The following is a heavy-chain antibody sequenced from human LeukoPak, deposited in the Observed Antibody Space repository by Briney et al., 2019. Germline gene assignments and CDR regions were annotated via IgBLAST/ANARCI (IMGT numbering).Heavy chain of an antibody. J-gene: IGHJ4*02. CDR1: GFTFSSYG. V-gene: IGHV3-48*02. D-gene: IGHD6-13*01. CDR3: ASSQQLAY. Sequence: PGGSLRLSCAASGFTFSSYGMNWVRQAPGKGLEWVSYISPGSGSIYYADSVKGRFTISRDNAKNSLYLQMNSLRDEDTAVYYCASSQQLAYWGQGTLVTVSS. CDR2: ISPGSGSI.